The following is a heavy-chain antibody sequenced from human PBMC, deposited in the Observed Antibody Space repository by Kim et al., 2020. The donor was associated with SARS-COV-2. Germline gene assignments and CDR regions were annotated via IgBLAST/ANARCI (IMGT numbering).Heavy chain of an antibody. V-gene: IGHV3-23*01. CDR2: ISGSGGST. J-gene: IGHJ4*02. CDR3: AKDTREQQLGYYFDY. CDR1: GFTFSSYA. Sequence: GGSLRLSCAASGFTFSSYAMSWVRQAPGKGLEWVSAISGSGGSTYYADSVKGRFTISRDNSKNTLYLQMNSLRAEDTAVYYCAKDTREQQLGYYFDYWGQGTLVTVSS. D-gene: IGHD6-13*01.